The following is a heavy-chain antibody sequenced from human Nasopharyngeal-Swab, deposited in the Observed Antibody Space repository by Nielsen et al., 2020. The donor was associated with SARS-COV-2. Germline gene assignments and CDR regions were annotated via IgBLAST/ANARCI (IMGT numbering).Heavy chain of an antibody. CDR3: ARPSPYGDYSFDY. CDR1: GYTFTTRA. CDR2: INTNTGRP. J-gene: IGHJ4*02. V-gene: IGHV7-4-1*01. D-gene: IGHD4-17*01. Sequence: ASVKVSCKASGYTFTTRAMNWERQAPGQGLEWMGWINTNTGRPRYAQGFTGRFVFSLDTSVSTAYLQIRSLKPEDTAVYFCARPSPYGDYSFDYWGQGTLVTVSS.